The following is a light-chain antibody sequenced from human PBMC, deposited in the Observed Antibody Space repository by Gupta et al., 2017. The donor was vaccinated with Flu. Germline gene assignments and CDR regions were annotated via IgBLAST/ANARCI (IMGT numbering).Light chain of an antibody. V-gene: IGLV3-25*03. J-gene: IGLJ2*01. CDR3: QSADNSGTYVV. CDR2: KDT. Sequence: SYELTQPPSVSVSPGQTATITCSGNTLSTQYTYWYQQKPGQAPVLVIFKDTERPSGIPERFSGSNSGTTVTLTISGVQAEDAAAYYCQSADNSGTYVVFGGGTKLTV. CDR1: TLSTQY.